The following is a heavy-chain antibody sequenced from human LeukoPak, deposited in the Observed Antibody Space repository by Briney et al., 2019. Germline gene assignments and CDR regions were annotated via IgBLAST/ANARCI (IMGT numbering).Heavy chain of an antibody. D-gene: IGHD6-13*01. V-gene: IGHV4-59*01. Sequence: SETLSLTCTVSGGSISSYYWSWIRQPPGKGLEWVGYIYYSGSTNYNPSLKSRVTISVDPSKNQFSLKLSSVTAAPTAVYYCARTTEAHSWRTRYYDYYMDVWGKGTTVTVSS. J-gene: IGHJ6*03. CDR1: GGSISSYY. CDR2: IYYSGST. CDR3: ARTTEAHSWRTRYYDYYMDV.